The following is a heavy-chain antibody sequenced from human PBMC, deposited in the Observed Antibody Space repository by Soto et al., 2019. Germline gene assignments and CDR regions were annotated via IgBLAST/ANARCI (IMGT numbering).Heavy chain of an antibody. J-gene: IGHJ6*02. CDR2: MYHSGIT. D-gene: IGHD6-6*01. CDR1: GYSIRSGYF. CDR3: ARSMYSTSAQLYYGMDV. V-gene: IGHV4-38-2*01. Sequence: SETLSLTCAVSGYSIRSGYFWGWIRQPPGKGLEWIGSMYHSGITYYNLSLKSRVTISVDTSKNQLSLKLGSATAADTAVYYCARSMYSTSAQLYYGMDVWGQGTTVTVSS.